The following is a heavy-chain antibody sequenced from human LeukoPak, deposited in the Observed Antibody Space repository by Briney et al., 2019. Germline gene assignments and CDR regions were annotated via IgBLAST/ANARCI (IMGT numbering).Heavy chain of an antibody. Sequence: SETLSLTCTVSGGSMSSGDYYWSWLRQPPGKGLEWIGYIYYSGSTYYNPSLKSRVTISVDTSKNQFSLKLSSVTAADTAVYYCARGHSIVATDYWGQGTLVTVSS. D-gene: IGHD5-12*01. CDR3: ARGHSIVATDY. J-gene: IGHJ4*02. CDR2: IYYSGST. CDR1: GGSMSSGDYY. V-gene: IGHV4-30-4*01.